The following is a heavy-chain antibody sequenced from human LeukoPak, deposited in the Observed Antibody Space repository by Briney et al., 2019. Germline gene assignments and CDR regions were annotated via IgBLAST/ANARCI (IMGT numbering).Heavy chain of an antibody. D-gene: IGHD2-8*02. Sequence: PGGSLRPSCAASGFTFSNYILHWVRQAPGKGLEWVAVIYYEGSTKYYADSVKGRFTISRDNSKNALYLQMDSLRAEDTALYYCARSGTGDALDVWGQGTMVTVSS. CDR3: ARSGTGDALDV. V-gene: IGHV3-33*01. J-gene: IGHJ3*01. CDR1: GFTFSNYI. CDR2: IYYEGSTK.